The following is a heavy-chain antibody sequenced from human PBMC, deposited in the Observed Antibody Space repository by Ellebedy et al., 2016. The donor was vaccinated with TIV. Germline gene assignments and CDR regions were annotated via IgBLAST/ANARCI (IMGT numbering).Heavy chain of an antibody. V-gene: IGHV3-7*01. D-gene: IGHD3-10*01. CDR2: IKQDGSEK. CDR3: GRAIGSGSCY. J-gene: IGHJ4*02. Sequence: GESLKISCAASGFSLSSYWMHWVRQAPGKGLEWVANIKQDGSEKYYVDSVKGRFTISRDNAKNSLYVQMNSLRAEDTAVYFCGRAIGSGSCYWGQGTLVTVSS. CDR1: GFSLSSYW.